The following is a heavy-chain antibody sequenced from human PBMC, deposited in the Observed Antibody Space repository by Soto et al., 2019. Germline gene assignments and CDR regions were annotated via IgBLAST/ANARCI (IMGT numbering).Heavy chain of an antibody. D-gene: IGHD6-13*01. J-gene: IGHJ4*02. CDR1: GFTFSSYA. V-gene: IGHV3-23*01. Sequence: XESLRLSCAASGFTFSSYAMSWVRQAPGKGLEWVSAISGSGGSTYYADSVKGRFTISRDNSKNTLYLQMNSLRAEDTAVYYCAKDTWAAAAGPFDYWGQGTLVTVSS. CDR3: AKDTWAAAAGPFDY. CDR2: ISGSGGST.